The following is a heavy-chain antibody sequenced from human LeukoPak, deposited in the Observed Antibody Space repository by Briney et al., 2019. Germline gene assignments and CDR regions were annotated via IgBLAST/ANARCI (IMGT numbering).Heavy chain of an antibody. Sequence: GGSLRVSCAASGFTFSSHGMHWVRQSPGKGLEWVAVIWYDGSNKHYADSVKGRFTISRDNSKNTLYLQMNSLRAEDTAIYYCAKDSSVCSGSYYDYWGQGTLVTVSS. V-gene: IGHV3-33*06. CDR3: AKDSSVCSGSYYDY. D-gene: IGHD1-26*01. CDR1: GFTFSSHG. CDR2: IWYDGSNK. J-gene: IGHJ4*02.